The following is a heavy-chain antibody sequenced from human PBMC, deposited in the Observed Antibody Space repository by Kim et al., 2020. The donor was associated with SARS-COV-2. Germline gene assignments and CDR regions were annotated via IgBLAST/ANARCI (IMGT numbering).Heavy chain of an antibody. CDR1: GFTFSSYS. V-gene: IGHV3-21*01. J-gene: IGHJ6*02. CDR3: ARGPYYYDSSGYYSYYYYYYGMDV. Sequence: GGSLRLSCAASGFTFSSYSMNWVRQAPGKGLEWVSSISSSSSYIYYADSVKGRFTISRDNAKNSLYLQMNSLRAEDTAVYYCARGPYYYDSSGYYSYYYYYYGMDVWGQGTTVTVSS. D-gene: IGHD3-22*01. CDR2: ISSSSSYI.